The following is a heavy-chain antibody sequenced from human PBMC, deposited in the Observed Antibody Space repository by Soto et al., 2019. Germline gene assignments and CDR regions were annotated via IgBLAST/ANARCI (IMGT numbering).Heavy chain of an antibody. CDR2: MNPNSGNT. D-gene: IGHD3-9*01. J-gene: IGHJ6*03. CDR1: GYTFTSYD. Sequence: ASVKVSCKASGYTFTSYDINWVRQATGQGLEWMGWMNPNSGNTGYAQKFQGRVTMTRNTSISTAYMELSSLRSEDTAVYYCARGRGSPYYDILTGYYNYYYYYYLDVWGKGTTVTVSS. CDR3: ARGRGSPYYDILTGYYNYYYYYYLDV. V-gene: IGHV1-8*01.